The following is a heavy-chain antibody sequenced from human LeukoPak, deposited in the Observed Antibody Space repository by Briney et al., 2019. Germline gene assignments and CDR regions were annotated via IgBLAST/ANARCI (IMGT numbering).Heavy chain of an antibody. V-gene: IGHV4-39*07. CDR3: ARDPPRGEQWLAFDY. J-gene: IGHJ4*02. CDR2: IYYSGST. D-gene: IGHD6-19*01. Sequence: PSETLSLTCTVSGGSISSSTYYWGWIRQTPGKGLEWIGTIYYSGSTYYTPSLKSRVTISLDTSKSQFSLRLSSVTAADTAVYYCARDPPRGEQWLAFDYWGQGTLVTVSS. CDR1: GGSISSSTYY.